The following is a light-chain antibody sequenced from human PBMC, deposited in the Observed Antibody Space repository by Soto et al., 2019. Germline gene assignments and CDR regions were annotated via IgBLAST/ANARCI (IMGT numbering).Light chain of an antibody. V-gene: IGKV3-20*01. CDR2: GAS. Sequence: EIVLTQSPGTLSLSPGERATLSCRASQTVRTNYLAWFQHKPGQAPRLLIYGASIRATGIPDRFSGSGSGTDFTLTINRLEPEDFAVYFCQQYSGSPRTFGGGTKVEIK. CDR3: QQYSGSPRT. J-gene: IGKJ4*01. CDR1: QTVRTNY.